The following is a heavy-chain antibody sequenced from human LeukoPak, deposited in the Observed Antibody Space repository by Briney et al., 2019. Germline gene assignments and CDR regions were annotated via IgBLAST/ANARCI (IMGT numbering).Heavy chain of an antibody. J-gene: IGHJ4*02. CDR2: IYYSGNT. D-gene: IGHD6-6*01. Sequence: SETLSLTCTVSGGSISSSSYYWGWIRQPPGKGLEWIGSIYYSGNTYYNPSLKSRVTISVDTSKNQFSLKLSSVTAADTAVYYCARGTIAARLSYFDYWGQGTLVTVSS. CDR1: GGSISSSSYY. CDR3: ARGTIAARLSYFDY. V-gene: IGHV4-39*07.